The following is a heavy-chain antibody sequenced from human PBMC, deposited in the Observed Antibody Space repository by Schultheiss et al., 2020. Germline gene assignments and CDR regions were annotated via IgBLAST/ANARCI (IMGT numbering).Heavy chain of an antibody. J-gene: IGHJ5*02. V-gene: IGHV1-2*06. CDR2: INPNSGGT. CDR3: AGGNVDTAMNWFDP. D-gene: IGHD5-18*01. CDR1: GYTFTGYY. Sequence: ASVKVSCKASGYTFTGYYMHWVRQAPGQGLEWMGRINPNSGGTNYAQKFQGRVTMTRNTSISTAYMELSSLRSEDTAVYYCAGGNVDTAMNWFDPWGQGTLVTVSS.